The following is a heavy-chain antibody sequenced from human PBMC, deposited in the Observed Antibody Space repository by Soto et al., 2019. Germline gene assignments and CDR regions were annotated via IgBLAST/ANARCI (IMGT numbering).Heavy chain of an antibody. CDR1: GGSISSGGYY. CDR2: IYYSGST. J-gene: IGHJ4*02. V-gene: IGHV4-31*03. D-gene: IGHD3-22*01. CDR3: ARDTYYYDSSGYSYFDY. Sequence: SETLSITCTVSGGSISSGGYYWSWIRQHPGKGLEWIGYIYYSGSTYYNPSLKSRVTISVDTSKNQFSLKLSSVTAADTAVYYCARDTYYYDSSGYSYFDYWGQGTLVTVSS.